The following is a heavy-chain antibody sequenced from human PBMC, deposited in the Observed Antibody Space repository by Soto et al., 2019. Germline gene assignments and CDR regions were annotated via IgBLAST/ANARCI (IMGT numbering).Heavy chain of an antibody. CDR3: AKVSPGIAVAGTVYFDY. J-gene: IGHJ4*02. V-gene: IGHV3-23*01. CDR1: GFTFSSYA. D-gene: IGHD6-19*01. Sequence: GSLRLSCAASGFTFSSYAMSWVRQAPGKGLEWVSAISGSGGSTYYADSVKGRFTISRDNSKNTLYLQMNSLRAEDTAVYYCAKVSPGIAVAGTVYFDYWSQGTLVTVSS. CDR2: ISGSGGST.